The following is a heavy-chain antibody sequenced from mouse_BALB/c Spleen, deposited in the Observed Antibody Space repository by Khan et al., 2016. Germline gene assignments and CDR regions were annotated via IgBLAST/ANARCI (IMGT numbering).Heavy chain of an antibody. J-gene: IGHJ2*01. CDR1: GCSISSGYS. CDR2: IHYSGST. D-gene: IGHD1-1*01. Sequence: QLQESGPDLVKPSQSLSLTCTVTGCSISSGYSWHWIRQFPGNKLEWMAYIHYSGSTNYNPSLKSRISITRDTSKNQFFLQLISVTTEDTATYYCTRGDYYGSGYWGQGTTLTVSS. V-gene: IGHV3-1*02. CDR3: TRGDYYGSGY.